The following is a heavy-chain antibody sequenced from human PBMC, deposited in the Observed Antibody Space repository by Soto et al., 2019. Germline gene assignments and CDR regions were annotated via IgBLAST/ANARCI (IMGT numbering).Heavy chain of an antibody. Sequence: PGGSLRLSCAASGFTFSSYEMNWVRQAPGKGLEWVSYISSSGSTVYYADSVKGRFTISRDNTQNSLYLQMNGLGAEDTAVYYCAKGKESTAADYYYALDVWGQGTTVTVSS. D-gene: IGHD1-1*01. CDR2: ISSSGSTV. V-gene: IGHV3-48*03. CDR3: AKGKESTAADYYYALDV. CDR1: GFTFSSYE. J-gene: IGHJ6*02.